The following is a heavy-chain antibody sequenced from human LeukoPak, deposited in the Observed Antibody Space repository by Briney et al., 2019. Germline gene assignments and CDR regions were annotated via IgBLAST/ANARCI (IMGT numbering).Heavy chain of an antibody. CDR1: GGSIRSHY. J-gene: IGHJ6*03. V-gene: IGHV4-59*11. Sequence: PSETLSLTCTVSGGSIRSHYWSWTRQPPGKALEWIGYIYYSGSTNYNPSLKSRVTISVDTSKNHFSLKLSSVTAADTAVYYCASYSAAAGHYYYCYYMDVWGKGTTVTVSS. D-gene: IGHD6-13*01. CDR3: ASYSAAAGHYYYCYYMDV. CDR2: IYYSGST.